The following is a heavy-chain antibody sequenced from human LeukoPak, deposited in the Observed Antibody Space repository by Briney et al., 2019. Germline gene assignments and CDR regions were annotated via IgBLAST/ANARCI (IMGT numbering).Heavy chain of an antibody. J-gene: IGHJ4*02. V-gene: IGHV4-34*01. CDR2: INHSGST. CDR1: GGSLSGYY. Sequence: PSETLSLTCAVYGGSLSGYYWSWIRQPPGKGLEWIGEINHSGSTNYNPSLKGRVTISVDTSKNQFSLKLSSVTAADTAVYYCARVRRTRKYCSGGSCLVDYWGQGTLVTVSS. CDR3: ARVRRTRKYCSGGSCLVDY. D-gene: IGHD2-15*01.